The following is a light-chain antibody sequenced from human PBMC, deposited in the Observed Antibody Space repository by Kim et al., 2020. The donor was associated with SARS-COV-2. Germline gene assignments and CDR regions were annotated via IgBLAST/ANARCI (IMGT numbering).Light chain of an antibody. CDR2: DVR. V-gene: IGLV2-14*03. Sequence: QSITISCTGTSSDVGGYNYVSWYQQHPGKAPKLMIYDVRNRPSGVSNRFSGSKSGNTASLTISGLQAEDEADYYCSSYTSSSTFWVFGGGTQLTVL. CDR3: SSYTSSSTFWV. J-gene: IGLJ3*02. CDR1: SSDVGGYNY.